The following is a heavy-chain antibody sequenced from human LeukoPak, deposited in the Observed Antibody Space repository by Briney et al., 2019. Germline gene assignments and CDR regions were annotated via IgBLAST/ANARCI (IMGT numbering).Heavy chain of an antibody. J-gene: IGHJ4*02. CDR3: ARYRLVRGPGGFDY. V-gene: IGHV4-39*07. CDR1: GGSINSSSYY. D-gene: IGHD6-19*01. CDR2: IYYSGST. Sequence: SEALSLTCTVSGGSINSSSYYWGWIRQPPGKGLEWIGSIYYSGSTDYNPSLKSRVTISVDTSKNQFSLKLSSVTAADTAVYYCARYRLVRGPGGFDYWGQGTLVTVSS.